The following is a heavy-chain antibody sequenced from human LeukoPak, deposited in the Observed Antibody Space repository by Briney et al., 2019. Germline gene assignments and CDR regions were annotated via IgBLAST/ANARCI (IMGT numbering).Heavy chain of an antibody. V-gene: IGHV1-8*01. Sequence: ASVKVSCKASGYTFTSYDINWVRQATGQGLEWMGWMNPNSGNTGYAQKFQGRVTMTRNTSISTAYMELSSLRSDDTAVYYCASVLLWFGSPDVAFDIWGQGTMVTVSS. J-gene: IGHJ3*02. CDR3: ASVLLWFGSPDVAFDI. D-gene: IGHD3-10*01. CDR1: GYTFTSYD. CDR2: MNPNSGNT.